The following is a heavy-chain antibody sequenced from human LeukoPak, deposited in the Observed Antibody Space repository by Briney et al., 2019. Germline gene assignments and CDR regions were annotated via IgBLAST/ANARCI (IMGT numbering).Heavy chain of an antibody. CDR3: AKVPPVVVVPSA. CDR2: ISGSGVTS. D-gene: IGHD2-2*01. J-gene: IGHJ5*02. V-gene: IGHV3-23*01. CDR1: GFTFISYA. Sequence: GASLRLSWAASGFTFISYAMSSVRHAPGKGLEWVSAISGSGVTSYYADSVKSRLTSSRVNSTRTLYLQMNRLRGDDTPLYYCAKVPPVVVVPSAWGEEALGTVSS.